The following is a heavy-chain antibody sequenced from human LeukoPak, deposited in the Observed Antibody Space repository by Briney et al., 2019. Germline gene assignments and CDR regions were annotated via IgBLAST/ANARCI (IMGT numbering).Heavy chain of an antibody. J-gene: IGHJ4*02. CDR1: GFTFSSYA. CDR3: ARDLCSTSSCYDY. V-gene: IGHV3-23*01. Sequence: GGSLRLSCAASGFTFSSYAMSWVRQAPGKGLEWVSAISGSGGSTYYADSVKGRFTISRDDSKNTLYLQMSSLRAEDTAVYYCARDLCSTSSCYDYWGQGTLVTVSS. CDR2: ISGSGGST. D-gene: IGHD2-15*01.